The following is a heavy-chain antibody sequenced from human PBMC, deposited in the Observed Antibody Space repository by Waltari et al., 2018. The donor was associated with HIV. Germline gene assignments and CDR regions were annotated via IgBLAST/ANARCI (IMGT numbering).Heavy chain of an antibody. CDR3: ATSSGYSYRWGAFDF. CDR1: GNIFTTYY. CDR2: LHLNSGVS. Sequence: QVQLVQSGPEVKKPGASVKVSCKASGNIFTTYYMHRLRQAPGQGPEWMGWLHLNSGVSNSAQRFQGRLSMTRDTSILTAYLELTSLRSDDTAVYYCATSSGYSYRWGAFDFWGQGTLVTVSS. D-gene: IGHD3-16*02. V-gene: IGHV1-2*02. J-gene: IGHJ4*02.